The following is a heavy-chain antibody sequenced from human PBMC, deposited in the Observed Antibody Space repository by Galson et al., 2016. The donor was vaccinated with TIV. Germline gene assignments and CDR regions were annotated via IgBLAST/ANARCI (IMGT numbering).Heavy chain of an antibody. Sequence: SLRLSCAASGFTFSSYSMNWVRQAPGKGLEWVSSISSSSHINYADSVKGRFTISRDNAKNSLYLQMNSLRAEDTAIYYCARDDKLRYFDWSSYGLDVWGQGTTVTVSS. CDR1: GFTFSSYS. CDR2: ISSSSHI. CDR3: ARDDKLRYFDWSSYGLDV. J-gene: IGHJ6*02. V-gene: IGHV3-21*01. D-gene: IGHD3-9*01.